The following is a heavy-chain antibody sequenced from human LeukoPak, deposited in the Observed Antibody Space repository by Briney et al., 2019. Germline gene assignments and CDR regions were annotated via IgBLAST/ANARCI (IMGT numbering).Heavy chain of an antibody. D-gene: IGHD3-3*02. CDR1: GGSISTYY. V-gene: IGHV4-59*01. CDR3: ARGGIRQTFDN. CDR2: IYYSGST. Sequence: SETLSLTCTVSGGSISTYYWNWIRQPPGKGLEWIGYIYYSGSTNYNPSLKSRVTISVDTSRNQFSLNLTSVTAADTAVYYCARGGIRQTFDNWGQGTLVTVSS. J-gene: IGHJ4*02.